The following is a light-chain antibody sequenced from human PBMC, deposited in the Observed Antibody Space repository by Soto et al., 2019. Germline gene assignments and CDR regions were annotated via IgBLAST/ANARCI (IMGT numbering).Light chain of an antibody. J-gene: IGLJ1*01. CDR2: EVS. Sequence: QSVLTLPSSVSGSPGQSITISCTGTSSDVGGYNYVSWYQQHPGKAPKLMIYEVSNRPSGVSNRFSGSKSGNTASLTISGLQAEDEADYYCSSYTSSRTYVLGTGTKVTVL. CDR3: SSYTSSRTYV. CDR1: SSDVGGYNY. V-gene: IGLV2-14*01.